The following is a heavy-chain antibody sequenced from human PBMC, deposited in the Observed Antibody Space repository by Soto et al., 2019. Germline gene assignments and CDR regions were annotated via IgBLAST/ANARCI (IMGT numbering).Heavy chain of an antibody. CDR2: IIPIFGTA. J-gene: IGHJ6*02. V-gene: IGHV1-69*12. D-gene: IGHD6-19*01. CDR1: GGTFSSYA. Sequence: QVQLVQSGAEVKKPGSSVKVSCKASGGTFSSYAISWVRQAPGQGLEWMGGIIPIFGTANYAQKFQGRVTITADECSSTADMELSSLRSEDTAVYYCARKAVAGVYYYGMDVWGQGTTVTVSS. CDR3: ARKAVAGVYYYGMDV.